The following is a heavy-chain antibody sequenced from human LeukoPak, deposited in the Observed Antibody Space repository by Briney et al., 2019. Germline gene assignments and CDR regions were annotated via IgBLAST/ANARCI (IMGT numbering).Heavy chain of an antibody. CDR3: ATIKRGNIYGYFDF. CDR2: MYESERT. CDR1: GVSMSSHY. V-gene: IGHV4-59*07. D-gene: IGHD5-18*01. J-gene: IGHJ4*02. Sequence: SDTLSLTCSAPGVSMSSHYLSWLRQPPGKGLEWIGYMYESERTKDNPSLKSRITLSTDTSKNQFSLRLSSVTAADTAVYYCATIKRGNIYGYFDFWGQGILVTVSS.